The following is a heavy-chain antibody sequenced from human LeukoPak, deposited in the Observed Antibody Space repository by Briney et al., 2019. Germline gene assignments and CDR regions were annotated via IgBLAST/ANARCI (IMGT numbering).Heavy chain of an antibody. CDR2: MIPIFGTA. CDR1: GGTFSSYA. V-gene: IGHV1-69*01. J-gene: IGHJ3*02. D-gene: IGHD3-22*01. Sequence: GSSVKVSCKASGGTFSSYAISWVRQSPGQGLEWMGGMIPIFGTANYAQKFQGRVTITADESTSTAYMELSSLRSEDTAVYYCARDHDYYDSSGYNGAFDIWGQGTMVTVSS. CDR3: ARDHDYYDSSGYNGAFDI.